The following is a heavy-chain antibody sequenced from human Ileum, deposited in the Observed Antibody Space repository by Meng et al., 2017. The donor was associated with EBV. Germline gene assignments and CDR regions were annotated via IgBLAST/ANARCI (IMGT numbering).Heavy chain of an antibody. CDR2: ISSSSNII. CDR1: GLTFSDSS. CDR3: ARGRSWFDP. Sequence: QWQLVESGGDLVKPGGSLRLSCAASGLTFSDSSMTWIRQAPGKGLEWIAFISSSSNIIYYTDSVKGRFTVSRDNAKNSLFLQMNSLRAEDTAVYFCARGRSWFDPWGQGTLVTVSS. V-gene: IGHV3-11*01. J-gene: IGHJ5*02.